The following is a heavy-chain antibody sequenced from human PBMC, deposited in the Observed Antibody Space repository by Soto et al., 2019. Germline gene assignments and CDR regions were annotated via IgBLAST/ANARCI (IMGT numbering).Heavy chain of an antibody. CDR2: IYHSGYS. CDR3: ARVYGDHTGAFDY. Sequence: TLSLTCAVAAGSISSGGYSWSWIRQPPGKGLEWLGYIYHSGYSFYNPSPKSRVTISLDRSKNQFSLKLSSVTAADTAVYFCARVYGDHTGAFDYWGQGTQVTVS. V-gene: IGHV4-30-2*01. D-gene: IGHD4-17*01. J-gene: IGHJ4*02. CDR1: AGSISSGGYS.